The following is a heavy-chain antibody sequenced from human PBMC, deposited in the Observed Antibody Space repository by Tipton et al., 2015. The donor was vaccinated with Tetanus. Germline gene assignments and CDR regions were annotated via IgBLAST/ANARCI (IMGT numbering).Heavy chain of an antibody. CDR1: GGSISSYY. Sequence: LRLSCTVSGGSISSYYWSWIRQPPGKGLEWIGYIYYSGSTNYNPSLKSRVTISVDTSKNQFSLKLSSVTAADTAVYYCARGGLGEVGYWGQGTLVTVPS. D-gene: IGHD2-15*01. J-gene: IGHJ4*02. V-gene: IGHV4-59*01. CDR3: ARGGLGEVGY. CDR2: IYYSGST.